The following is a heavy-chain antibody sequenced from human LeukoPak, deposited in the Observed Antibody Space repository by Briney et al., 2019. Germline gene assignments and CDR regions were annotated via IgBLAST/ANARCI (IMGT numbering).Heavy chain of an antibody. CDR2: ISSSSSCI. CDR3: AKVDGPYHYYGMDV. V-gene: IGHV3-21*01. Sequence: GGSLRLSCAASGFTFGSYTMNWVRQAPGKGLEWVSSISSSSSCIYYADSLKGRFTISRDNAKNSLYLQMNSLRAEDTAVYYCAKVDGPYHYYGMDVWGQGTTVTVSS. D-gene: IGHD5-24*01. J-gene: IGHJ6*02. CDR1: GFTFGSYT.